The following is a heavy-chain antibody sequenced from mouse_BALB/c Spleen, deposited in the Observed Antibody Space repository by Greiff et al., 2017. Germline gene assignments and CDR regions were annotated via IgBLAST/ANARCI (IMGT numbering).Heavy chain of an antibody. J-gene: IGHJ4*01. CDR1: GYTFTSYV. D-gene: IGHD2-14*01. CDR2: INPYNDGT. V-gene: IGHV1-14*01. Sequence: VQLQQSGPELVKPGASVKMSCKASGYTFTSYVMHWVKQKPGQGLEWIGYINPYNDGTKYNEKFKGKATLTSDKSSSTAYMELSSLTSEDSAVYYCARKRAYRYGSYAMDYWGQGTSVTVSS. CDR3: ARKRAYRYGSYAMDY.